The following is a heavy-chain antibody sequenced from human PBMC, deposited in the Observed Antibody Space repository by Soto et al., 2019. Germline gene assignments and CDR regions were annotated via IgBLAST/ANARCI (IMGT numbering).Heavy chain of an antibody. CDR2: ITANSGST. Sequence: EMQLLESGGGLVQPGGSLRLSCAASGFTFSSYAMVWVRQAPGKGLEWVSTITANSGSTAYGDSVKGRFTISRDNSKSTLYLQMNSLRVEDTAAYYCAKSPEWPTRYFDYWGQGTLVTVSA. CDR1: GFTFSSYA. V-gene: IGHV3-23*01. D-gene: IGHD3-3*01. J-gene: IGHJ4*02. CDR3: AKSPEWPTRYFDY.